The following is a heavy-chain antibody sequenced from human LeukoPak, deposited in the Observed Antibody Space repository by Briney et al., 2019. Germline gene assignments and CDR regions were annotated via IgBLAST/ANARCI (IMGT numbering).Heavy chain of an antibody. CDR1: GGSISSYY. J-gene: IGHJ6*02. CDR3: ARAKIVVVPAALPPYGMDV. Sequence: PSETLSLTCTVSGGSISSYYWSWIRQPPGKGLEWIGEINHSGSTNYNPSLKSRVTISVDTSKNQFSLKLSSVTAADTAVYYCARAKIVVVPAALPPYGMDVWGQGTTVTVSS. CDR2: INHSGST. V-gene: IGHV4-34*01. D-gene: IGHD2-2*01.